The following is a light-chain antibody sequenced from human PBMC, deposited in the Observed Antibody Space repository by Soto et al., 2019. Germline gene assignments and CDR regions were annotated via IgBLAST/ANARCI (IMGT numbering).Light chain of an antibody. J-gene: IGLJ2*01. CDR1: NSDVGAYNY. V-gene: IGLV2-14*01. CDR2: EVS. CDR3: SSYTSSTTVV. Sequence: QSVLTQPASVSGSPGQSITISCTGTNSDVGAYNYVSWYQQHPGKAPKLMIYEVSNRPSGISNRFSGSKSGNTASLTISGLQAEDEADYYCSSYTSSTTVVFGGGTKVTVL.